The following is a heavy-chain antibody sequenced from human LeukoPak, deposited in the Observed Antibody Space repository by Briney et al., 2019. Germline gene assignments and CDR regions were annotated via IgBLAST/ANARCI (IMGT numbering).Heavy chain of an antibody. CDR2: INAGNGNT. CDR3: ARDLSTGDNWFDP. CDR1: GYTFTSYA. J-gene: IGHJ5*02. V-gene: IGHV1-3*01. Sequence: GASVKVSCKASGYTFTSYAMHWVRQAPGQRLEWMGWINAGNGNTKYSQKFQGRVTMTRDTSTSTVYMELSSLRSEDTAVYYCARDLSTGDNWFDPWGQGTLVTVSS. D-gene: IGHD1-26*01.